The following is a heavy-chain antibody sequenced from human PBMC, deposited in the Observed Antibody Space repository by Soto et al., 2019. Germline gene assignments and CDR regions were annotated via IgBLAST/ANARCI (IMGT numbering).Heavy chain of an antibody. Sequence: GGSLRLSCAASGFTFSSYAMSWVRQAPGKGLEWVSAISGSGGSTCYADSVKGRFTISRDNSKNTLYLQMNSLKTEDTAVYYCSRGSLPAAGIIDYWGQGTLVTVS. J-gene: IGHJ4*02. CDR3: SRGSLPAAGIIDY. CDR1: GFTFSSYA. D-gene: IGHD6-13*01. V-gene: IGHV3-23*01. CDR2: ISGSGGST.